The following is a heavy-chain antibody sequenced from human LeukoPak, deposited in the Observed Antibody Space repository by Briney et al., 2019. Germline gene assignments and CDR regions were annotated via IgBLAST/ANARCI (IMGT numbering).Heavy chain of an antibody. Sequence: ASVKLSCKASGYTFTGYYMHWVRQAPGQGLEWMGWINPDSGGTNYAQYVQGRVTMTRDTSISTAYMELSRLRSDDTAVYYCARMNTAMAFDYWGQGTLVTVSS. CDR2: INPDSGGT. CDR3: ARMNTAMAFDY. V-gene: IGHV1-2*02. D-gene: IGHD5-18*01. CDR1: GYTFTGYY. J-gene: IGHJ4*02.